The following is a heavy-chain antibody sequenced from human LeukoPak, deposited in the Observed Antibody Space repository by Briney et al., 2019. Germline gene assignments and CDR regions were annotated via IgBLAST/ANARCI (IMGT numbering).Heavy chain of an antibody. CDR1: GCTFSSYA. CDR3: AKDWLGDYFDY. D-gene: IGHD4-17*01. J-gene: IGHJ4*02. V-gene: IGHV3-23*01. CDR2: ISGSGGST. Sequence: GGSLRLSCAASGCTFSSYAMGWVRQAPGKGLEWVSAISGSGGSTYYADSVKGRFTISRDNSKNTLYLQMNSLRAEDTAVYYCAKDWLGDYFDYWGQGTLVTVSS.